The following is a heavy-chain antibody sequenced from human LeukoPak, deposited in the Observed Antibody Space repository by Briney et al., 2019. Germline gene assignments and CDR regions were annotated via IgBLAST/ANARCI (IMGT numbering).Heavy chain of an antibody. D-gene: IGHD1-1*01. CDR1: GGSISSSNYY. Sequence: SETLSLTCTVSGGSISSSNYYWGWIRQPPGKGLEWIGSIYYSGSTYYNPSLKSRVTISVDTSKNQFSLKLSSVTAADTAVYYCARVQLEGGSLDFWGQGTLVTVSS. J-gene: IGHJ4*02. CDR3: ARVQLEGGSLDF. V-gene: IGHV4-39*07. CDR2: IYYSGST.